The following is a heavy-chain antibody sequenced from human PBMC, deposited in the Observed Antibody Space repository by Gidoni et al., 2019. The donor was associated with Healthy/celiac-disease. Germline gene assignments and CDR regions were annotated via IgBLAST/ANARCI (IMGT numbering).Heavy chain of an antibody. D-gene: IGHD3-10*01. CDR1: GFSFSSYG. V-gene: IGHV3-33*03. CDR2: IWYDGSNK. CDR3: ATDAPGGSGSDYPVY. Sequence: QVQLVESGGGVVQSGRSLRLSCAASGFSFSSYGMHWVRQAPGKGLEWVAVIWYDGSNKYYGDSVKGRFTITRDNPINTRYLQMNSLRAEDTAVYYCATDAPGGSGSDYPVYWGQGTLVTVSS. J-gene: IGHJ4*02.